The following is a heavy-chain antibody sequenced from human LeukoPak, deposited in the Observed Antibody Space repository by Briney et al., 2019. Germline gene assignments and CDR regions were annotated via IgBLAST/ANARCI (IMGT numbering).Heavy chain of an antibody. CDR2: INQDGSEK. J-gene: IGHJ1*01. V-gene: IGHV3-7*01. CDR1: GFTFSDYW. Sequence: GGSLRLSCAAAGFTFSDYWMIWVRQAPGKGLEGVANINQDGSEKHYLDSVRGRFAISRDNAKNSLYLQMTSLRAEAPAVYSCPRAAGVRVATPYFPHWGQGTLVTVHS. D-gene: IGHD3-3*01. CDR3: PRAAGVRVATPYFPH.